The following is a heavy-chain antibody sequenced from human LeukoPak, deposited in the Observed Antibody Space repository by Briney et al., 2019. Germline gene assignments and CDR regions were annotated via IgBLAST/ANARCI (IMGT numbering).Heavy chain of an antibody. CDR3: ATETNGRHYDY. CDR2: IGPTGSDR. Sequence: GGSLRLSCTASGFTFSTSGFNWVRQAPGKGLEWVASIGPTGSDRYHADSIKGRITISRDNANNFLYLQMNSLRAEDTAVYYCATETNGRHYDYWGQGTLLTVSS. CDR1: GFTFSTSG. V-gene: IGHV3-21*06. J-gene: IGHJ4*02. D-gene: IGHD1-14*01.